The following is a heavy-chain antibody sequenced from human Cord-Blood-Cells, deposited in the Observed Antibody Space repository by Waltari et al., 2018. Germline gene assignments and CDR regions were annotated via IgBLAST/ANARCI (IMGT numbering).Heavy chain of an antibody. Sequence: QLQLQESGPGLVKPSETLSLTCTVSGGSISSSSYYWGWIRQPPGKGLEWIGSIYYSGSTYYNPSLKSRVTISVDTSKYQFSLKLSSVTAADTAVYYCATPYRWFGELWGWFDPWGQGTLVTVSS. V-gene: IGHV4-39*01. J-gene: IGHJ5*02. CDR3: ATPYRWFGELWGWFDP. CDR1: GGSISSSSYY. D-gene: IGHD3-10*01. CDR2: IYYSGST.